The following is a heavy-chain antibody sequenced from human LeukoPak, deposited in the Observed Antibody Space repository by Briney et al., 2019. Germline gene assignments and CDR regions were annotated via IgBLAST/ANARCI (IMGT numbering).Heavy chain of an antibody. V-gene: IGHV1-58*02. CDR2: IVLGSGNA. J-gene: IGHJ5*02. D-gene: IGHD3-3*01. CDR1: GFTFHTSA. CDR3: AAQRGASLHDFWSTRLFDP. Sequence: SVKVSCKASGFTFHTSAMQWVRQARGQRLEWIGWIVLGSGNAVYSHKFHDRVIITRDMSTSTVYMELDSLGSEDTAVYYCAAQRGASLHDFWSTRLFDPWGQGTLVTVSS.